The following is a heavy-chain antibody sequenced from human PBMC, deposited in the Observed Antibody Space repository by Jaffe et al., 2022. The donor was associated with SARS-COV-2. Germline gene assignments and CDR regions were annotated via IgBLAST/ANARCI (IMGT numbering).Heavy chain of an antibody. CDR1: GFTFSNYG. J-gene: IGHJ6*02. V-gene: IGHV3-30*18. CDR3: AKDPGFGEPYYYYGMDV. D-gene: IGHD3-10*01. Sequence: QVQLVESGGGVVQPGRSLRLSCAASGFTFSNYGMHWVRQAPGKGLEWVAVISYDGSNKYYADSVKGRFTISRDNSKNTLYLQMNSLRAEDTAVYYCAKDPGFGEPYYYYGMDVWGQGTTVTVSS. CDR2: ISYDGSNK.